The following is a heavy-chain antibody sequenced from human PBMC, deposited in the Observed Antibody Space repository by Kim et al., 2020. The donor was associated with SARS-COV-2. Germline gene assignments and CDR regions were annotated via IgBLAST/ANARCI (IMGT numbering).Heavy chain of an antibody. D-gene: IGHD1-26*01. CDR3: ARDFRDSGSYFNY. J-gene: IGHJ4*02. V-gene: IGHV3-21*01. Sequence: GGSLRLSCAASGFPFSSYSMNWVRQAPGKGLEWVSSISSSSSYIYYADSVKGRFPISRDNSKNSLYLQMNSLRTEDRAVFYCARDFRDSGSYFNYWGQGTLGTVSP. CDR2: ISSSSSYI. CDR1: GFPFSSYS.